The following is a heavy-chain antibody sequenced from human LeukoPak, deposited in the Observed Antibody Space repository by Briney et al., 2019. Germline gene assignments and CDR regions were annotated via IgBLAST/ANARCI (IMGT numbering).Heavy chain of an antibody. Sequence: PSGTLSLTCAVSGGSISSSNWWSWVRQPPGKGLEWIGEIYHSGSTNYNPSLKSRVTISVDKSKNQFSLKLSSMTAADTAVYFCARDPKSAVGYYYYGMEVWGQGTTVTVSS. CDR3: ARDPKSAVGYYYYGMEV. V-gene: IGHV4-4*02. CDR1: GGSISSSNW. CDR2: IYHSGST. D-gene: IGHD6-19*01. J-gene: IGHJ6*02.